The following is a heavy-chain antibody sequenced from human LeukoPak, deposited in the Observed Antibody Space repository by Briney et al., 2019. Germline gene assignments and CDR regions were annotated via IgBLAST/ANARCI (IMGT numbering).Heavy chain of an antibody. J-gene: IGHJ3*02. CDR1: GFPFSTYA. V-gene: IGHV3-30-3*01. Sequence: LTGRSLRLSCAASGFPFSTYAMPWVRQAPGKGLEWVSFIAYDGSNKFFADSVKGRFTISRDNSKNAMYLEMHSLRSEDTAVYFCARDSRAFSYAYDAFDIWGQGTLVTVSS. D-gene: IGHD3-16*01. CDR3: ARDSRAFSYAYDAFDI. CDR2: IAYDGSNK.